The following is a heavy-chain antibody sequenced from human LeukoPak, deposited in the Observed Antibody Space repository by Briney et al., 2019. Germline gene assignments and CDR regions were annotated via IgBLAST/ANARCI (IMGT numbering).Heavy chain of an antibody. CDR1: GGSISSYY. J-gene: IGHJ4*02. V-gene: IGHV4-59*01. Sequence: DPSETLSLTCTVSGGSISSYYWSWIRQPPGKGLEWIGYIYYSGSTNYNPSLKSRVTISVDTSKNQFSLKLSSVTAADTAVYYCARGAPLSGGNDYWGQGTLVTVSS. D-gene: IGHD2-15*01. CDR2: IYYSGST. CDR3: ARGAPLSGGNDY.